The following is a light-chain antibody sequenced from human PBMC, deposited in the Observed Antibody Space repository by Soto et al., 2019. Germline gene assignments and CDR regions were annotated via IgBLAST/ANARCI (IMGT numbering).Light chain of an antibody. CDR1: QSISSN. Sequence: EIVMTQSPATLSVSPGERATLSCRASQSISSNLAWYQQKPGQAPRLLIYGASTRATGIPARFSGSGSGTEFTLTISSLQSEDFAIYYCQHYYNWPRTFGQGTEVEIK. CDR2: GAS. V-gene: IGKV3-15*01. J-gene: IGKJ1*01. CDR3: QHYYNWPRT.